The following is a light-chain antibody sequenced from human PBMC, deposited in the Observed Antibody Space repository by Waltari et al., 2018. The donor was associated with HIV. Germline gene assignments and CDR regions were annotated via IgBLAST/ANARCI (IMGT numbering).Light chain of an antibody. CDR2: DVS. J-gene: IGLJ3*02. V-gene: IGLV2-14*03. CDR1: SSDVGGYNY. CDR3: SSYTSINTWV. Sequence: QSALTQPASVSGSPGQSITISCTGTSSDVGGYNYVSWYQQHPGKAPKLMIFDVSNRPSGVSNRFSGSKSGNTASLTISGLQAEDDADYYCSSYTSINTWVFGTGTKLTVL.